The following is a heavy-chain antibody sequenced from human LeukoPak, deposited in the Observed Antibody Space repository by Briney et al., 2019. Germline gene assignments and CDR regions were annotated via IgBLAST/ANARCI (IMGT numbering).Heavy chain of an antibody. Sequence: ASVKVSCKASGYTFTGYHMHWVRQAPGQGLEWMGRINPNSGDTNYAQKFQGRVTMTRDASISTAYMELSRLRSDDTAVYYCARDYCSSTSCLFDYWGQGTLVTVSS. CDR3: ARDYCSSTSCLFDY. D-gene: IGHD2-2*01. J-gene: IGHJ4*02. CDR1: GYTFTGYH. V-gene: IGHV1-2*06. CDR2: INPNSGDT.